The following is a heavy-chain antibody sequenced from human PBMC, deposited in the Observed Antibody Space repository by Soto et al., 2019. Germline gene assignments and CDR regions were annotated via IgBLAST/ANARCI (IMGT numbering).Heavy chain of an antibody. D-gene: IGHD2-2*01. Sequence: ASVKVSCKASGYTFTGYYMHWVRQAPGQGLEWMGWINPNSGGTNYAQNFQGWVTMTRDTSISTAYMELSRLRSDDTALYYCARTHCSSTRCYVGSWDYWGQGTLVTVS. V-gene: IGHV1-2*04. J-gene: IGHJ4*02. CDR3: ARTHCSSTRCYVGSWDY. CDR1: GYTFTGYY. CDR2: INPNSGGT.